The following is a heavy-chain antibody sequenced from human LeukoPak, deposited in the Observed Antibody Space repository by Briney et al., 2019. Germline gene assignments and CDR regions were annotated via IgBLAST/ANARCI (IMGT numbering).Heavy chain of an antibody. CDR2: FDPEDGET. J-gene: IGHJ4*02. Sequence: ASVKVSCKVSGYTLTELSMHWVRQAPGKGLEWMGGFDPEDGETIYAQKFQGRVTMTEDTSTDTAYMELSSLRSEDTAVYYCATDRGGGYEPGPTGFDYWGQGTLVTVSS. CDR3: ATDRGGGYEPGPTGFDY. V-gene: IGHV1-24*01. CDR1: GYTLTELS. D-gene: IGHD5-12*01.